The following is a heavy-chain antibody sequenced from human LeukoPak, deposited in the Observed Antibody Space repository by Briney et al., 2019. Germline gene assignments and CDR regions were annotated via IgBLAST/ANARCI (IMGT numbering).Heavy chain of an antibody. V-gene: IGHV3-23*01. CDR3: AKDKQWLFYFHY. J-gene: IGHJ4*02. Sequence: PGGSLRLSCAASGFTFSSYVMSWVRQAPGKGLEWVSAISESGYSSYYADSVKGRFAISRDNSKNTLYLQMNSLRAEDTAVYYCAKDKQWLFYFHYWGQGTLVTVSS. CDR1: GFTFSSYV. CDR2: ISESGYSS. D-gene: IGHD6-19*01.